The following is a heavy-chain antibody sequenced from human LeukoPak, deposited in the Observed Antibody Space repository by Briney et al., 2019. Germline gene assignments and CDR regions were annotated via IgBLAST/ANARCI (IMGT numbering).Heavy chain of an antibody. CDR2: IWYDGSNK. J-gene: IGHJ4*02. CDR1: GFTFSSYG. CDR3: ARATGYYFDY. V-gene: IGHV3-33*01. D-gene: IGHD1-14*01. Sequence: GRSLRLSCAASGFTFSSYGMHWVRQAPGKGLEWVAVIWYDGSNKYYADSVKGRFTISRDNSKNTLYLQMNSLRAEDTAVYYCARATGYYFDYWGQGTLSPSPQ.